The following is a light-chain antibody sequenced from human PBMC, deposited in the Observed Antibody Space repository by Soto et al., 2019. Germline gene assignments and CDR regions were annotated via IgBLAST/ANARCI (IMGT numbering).Light chain of an antibody. Sequence: QSVLTQPPSASASLGASVTLTGTLSGGYSDYKLDWYQQRPGKGPRFVMRVGTGGIVGSRGDGIPDRFSVSGSGLNRYLAIKNIQKEDESEYQCGADHGGGRSVVFAGGTKLTVL. CDR1: GGYSDYK. CDR2: VGTGGIVG. J-gene: IGLJ2*01. CDR3: GADHGGGRSVV. V-gene: IGLV9-49*01.